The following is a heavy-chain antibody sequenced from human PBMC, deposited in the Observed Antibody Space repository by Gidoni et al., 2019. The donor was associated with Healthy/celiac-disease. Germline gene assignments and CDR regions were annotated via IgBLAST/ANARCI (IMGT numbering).Heavy chain of an antibody. CDR2: IRCSGGST. V-gene: IGHV3-23*01. CDR3: AKEXXYDXXXGYXXV. CDR1: LFSFSSCA. Sequence: EVQLLESGGGXXQPGGSLRLSCSASLFSFSSCAMSGVRQAPGQGLEWVSAIRCSGGSTYYADSVKGRFTISXDNSKXXLYXXXNXXXAEXXXVYYXAKEXXYDXXXGYXXVWG. J-gene: IGHJ3*01. D-gene: IGHD3-3*01.